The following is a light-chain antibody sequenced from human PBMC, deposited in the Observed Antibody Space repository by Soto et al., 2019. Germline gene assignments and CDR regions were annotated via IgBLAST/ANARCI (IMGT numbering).Light chain of an antibody. Sequence: DIQMTQSPSTLSASVGDRVTITCRASQSSRSWLAWYQQKPGNAPKLLIYDASDLQSGAPSRFSGSGSGTEFTLTISSLQPDDFATYYCQQYNSYPWTFGQGAKVDI. CDR2: DAS. CDR3: QQYNSYPWT. CDR1: QSSRSW. V-gene: IGKV1-5*01. J-gene: IGKJ1*01.